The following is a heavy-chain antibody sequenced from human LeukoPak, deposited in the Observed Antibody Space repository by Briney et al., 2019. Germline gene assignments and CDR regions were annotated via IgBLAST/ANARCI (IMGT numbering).Heavy chain of an antibody. CDR2: IYAGDSDT. D-gene: IGHD3-16*01. CDR1: GYSFSTYW. CDR3: ARYFTGGSDY. V-gene: IGHV5-51*01. J-gene: IGHJ4*02. Sequence: GESLKISCKGSGYSFSTYWIGWVRQMPGKGLEWMGLIYAGDSDTRYSPSFQGQVTISVDKSISTAYLQWSNLKASDTAIYYCARYFTGGSDYWGQGTLVTVSS.